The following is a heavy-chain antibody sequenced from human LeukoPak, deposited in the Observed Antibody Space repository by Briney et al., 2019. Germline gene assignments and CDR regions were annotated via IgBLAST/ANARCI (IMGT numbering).Heavy chain of an antibody. CDR1: GFTFSSYW. V-gene: IGHV3-48*02. CDR3: ARDQRYAFDY. CDR2: IRTSTEGANYA. J-gene: IGHJ4*02. Sequence: PGGSLRLSCAASGFTFSSYWMNWVRQAPGKGLEWVSNIRTSTEGANYAIYADSVKGRVTFSRDDAKNTLYLHLHSQRDDDTAVYYCARDQRYAFDYWGQGILVTVSS. D-gene: IGHD3-9*01.